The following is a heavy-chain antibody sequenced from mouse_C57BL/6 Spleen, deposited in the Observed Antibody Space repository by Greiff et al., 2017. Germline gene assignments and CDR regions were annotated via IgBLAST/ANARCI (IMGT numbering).Heavy chain of an antibody. V-gene: IGHV1-80*01. CDR3: ARSDSSGYWFAY. CDR1: GYAFSSYW. J-gene: IGHJ3*01. D-gene: IGHD3-2*02. Sequence: VKLMESGAELVKPGASVKISCKASGYAFSSYWMNWVKQRPGKGLEGIGQIYPGDGDTNYNGKFKGKATLTADKSSSTAYMQLSSLTSEDSAVYFCARSDSSGYWFAYRGEEALVSVSA. CDR2: IYPGDGDT.